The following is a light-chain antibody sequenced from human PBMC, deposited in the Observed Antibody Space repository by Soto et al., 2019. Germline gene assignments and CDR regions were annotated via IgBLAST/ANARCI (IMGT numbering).Light chain of an antibody. CDR2: DAS. J-gene: IGKJ3*01. Sequence: EIVLTQSPATLSLSPGERATLSCRASPCVSSYLAWYQQKPGQAPRLLIYDASNRATGIPARFSGCGSRTEFTLTIRILDTEDCTVYYCQQRINWSPVFTIGTGTTVDIK. CDR1: PCVSSY. V-gene: IGKV3-11*01. CDR3: QQRINWSPVFT.